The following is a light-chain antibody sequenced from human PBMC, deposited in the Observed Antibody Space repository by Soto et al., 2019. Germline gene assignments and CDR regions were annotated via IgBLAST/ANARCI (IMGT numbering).Light chain of an antibody. V-gene: IGLV1-44*01. J-gene: IGLJ2*01. CDR3: AAWDDSLNGPV. CDR2: SNN. CDR1: SSNIGSNT. Sequence: LTQPHSVSESPGKTVTISCSGSSSNIGSNTVNWYQQLPGTAPKLLIYSNNQRPSGVPDRFSGSKSGTSASLAISGLQSEDEADYYCAAWDDSLNGPVFGGGTKLTVL.